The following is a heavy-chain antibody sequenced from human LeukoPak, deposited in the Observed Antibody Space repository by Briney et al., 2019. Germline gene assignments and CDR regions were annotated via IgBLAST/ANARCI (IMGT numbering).Heavy chain of an antibody. CDR2: TYYSGST. J-gene: IGHJ4*01. D-gene: IGHD3-10*01. CDR1: GGSISSSSYY. CDR3: ARVNRVVTPLTYGSGSYHVYYFDY. Sequence: SETLSLTCTVSGGSISSSSYYWGWIRQPPGKGLEWIGSTYYSGSTYYNPSLKSRVTISVDTSKNQFSLKLSSVTAADTAVYYCARVNRVVTPLTYGSGSYHVYYFDYWGQGTLVTVSS. V-gene: IGHV4-39*01.